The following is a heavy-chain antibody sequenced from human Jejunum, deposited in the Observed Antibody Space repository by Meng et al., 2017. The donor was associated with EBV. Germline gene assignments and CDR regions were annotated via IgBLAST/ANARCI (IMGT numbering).Heavy chain of an antibody. Sequence: LGTGGGFVQTWRSLSLACAASGFTFSNSWMHWLRQAPGKGLVWVSHIDTDGSTTNYAGSVKGRFTISRDNAKNTLSLQMNSLRVEDTAVYYCVRGGLGPWYWGQGTLVTVSS. CDR1: GFTFSNSW. V-gene: IGHV3-74*01. D-gene: IGHD3/OR15-3a*01. CDR2: IDTDGSTT. J-gene: IGHJ4*02. CDR3: VRGGLGPWY.